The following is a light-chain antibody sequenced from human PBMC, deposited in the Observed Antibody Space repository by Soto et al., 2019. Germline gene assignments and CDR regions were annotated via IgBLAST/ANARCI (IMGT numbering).Light chain of an antibody. CDR3: QHRTDWPPICT. CDR2: DAS. J-gene: IGKJ2*02. V-gene: IGKV3-11*01. CDR1: QSVATY. Sequence: EIVLTQSPLTLALSPGERATLSCRASQSVATYLAWYQQRPGQAPRLLIYDASHRATGIAARFSGSGSGTDFTRTISSLEPEDFAVYYCQHRTDWPPICTFGPGTKVEIK.